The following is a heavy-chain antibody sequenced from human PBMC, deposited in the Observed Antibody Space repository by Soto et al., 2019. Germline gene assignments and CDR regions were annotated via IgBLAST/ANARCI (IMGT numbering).Heavy chain of an antibody. Sequence: DSVKDRFSISRDNSRNTLYLQMNSLRAEDTAVYYCARDRWAPSTVPNAGLDYWGQGTLVTVSS. V-gene: IGHV3-30*07. D-gene: IGHD4-4*01. J-gene: IGHJ4*02. CDR3: ARDRWAPSTVPNAGLDY.